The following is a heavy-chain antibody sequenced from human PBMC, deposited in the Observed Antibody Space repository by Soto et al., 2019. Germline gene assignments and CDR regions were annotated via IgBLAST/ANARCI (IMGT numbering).Heavy chain of an antibody. CDR2: VIPFLDIT. Sequence: QVQLVQSGSEVKKPGSSVRVSCKASGGTFSIYTISWVRQAPGQGLEWMGRVIPFLDITSYSQWFQGRVTITADKSTTTAYMELSSLRSEDTAVYYCARDRDNSNWPNFDSWGQGTLVTVSS. V-gene: IGHV1-69*02. J-gene: IGHJ4*02. D-gene: IGHD6-13*01. CDR3: ARDRDNSNWPNFDS. CDR1: GGTFSIYT.